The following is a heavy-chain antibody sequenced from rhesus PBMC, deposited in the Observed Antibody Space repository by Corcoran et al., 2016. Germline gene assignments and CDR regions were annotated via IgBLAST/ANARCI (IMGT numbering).Heavy chain of an antibody. J-gene: IGHJ4*01. CDR3: AGIPGGGSYRLDY. CDR1: GGSISGYYY. Sequence: QVQLQQWGEGLVTPSETLSLTCAVYGGSISGYYYWSWIRQPPGKGLEWIGCVYGNDASPNYNPSLKDRVTISKDTSKNQFSLKLSSVTAADTAVYYCAGIPGGGSYRLDYWGQGGLVTVSS. D-gene: IGHD3-16*01. V-gene: IGHV4-73*01. CDR2: VYGNDASP.